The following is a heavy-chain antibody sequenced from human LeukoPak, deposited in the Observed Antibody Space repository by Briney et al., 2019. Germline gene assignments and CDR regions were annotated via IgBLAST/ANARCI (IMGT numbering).Heavy chain of an antibody. Sequence: GGSLRLSCAVSGITVSKYWMHWVRQVPGKGLVWVSRIHSDGSTTDYADSVKGRFTITRDSAKNTLYLEMNSLRVEDTTVYYCTRDANHYGGMDVWGQGTTVTVSS. CDR2: IHSDGSTT. CDR1: GITVSKYW. V-gene: IGHV3-74*01. J-gene: IGHJ6*02. CDR3: TRDANHYGGMDV.